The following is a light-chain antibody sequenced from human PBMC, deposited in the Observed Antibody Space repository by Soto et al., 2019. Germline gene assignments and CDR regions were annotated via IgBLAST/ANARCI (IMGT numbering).Light chain of an antibody. CDR1: QSVSSSF. CDR2: GAS. Sequence: EIVLTQSPGTLSLSPGERATLSCRASQSVSSSFLAWYQQKPGQAPRLRIYGASSRATGIPDRFSGSGSGTDFTLTISRLGPEDFAVYYCQQYGSSPWTFGRGTKVVIK. V-gene: IGKV3-20*01. CDR3: QQYGSSPWT. J-gene: IGKJ1*01.